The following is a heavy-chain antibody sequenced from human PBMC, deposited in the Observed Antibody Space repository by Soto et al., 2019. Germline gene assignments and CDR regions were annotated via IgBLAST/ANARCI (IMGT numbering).Heavy chain of an antibody. CDR2: ISGSGDST. V-gene: IGHV3-23*01. J-gene: IGHJ2*01. D-gene: IGHD4-17*01. Sequence: EVQLLESGGGLVQPGGSLRLSCAASGFTFSSYAMSWVRQAPGKGLEWVSAISGSGDSTYYADSVKGRFTISRDNSKNTPYLQMNSLSAEDTAVCYGANRTVGWYFDLWGRGTLVTVSS. CDR3: ANRTVGWYFDL. CDR1: GFTFSSYA.